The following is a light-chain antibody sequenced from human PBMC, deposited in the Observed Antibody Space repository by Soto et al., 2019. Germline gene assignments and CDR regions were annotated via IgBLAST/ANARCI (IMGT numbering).Light chain of an antibody. J-gene: IGKJ1*01. CDR2: KAS. CDR3: QQYDKYST. V-gene: IGKV1-5*03. CDR1: QSISSY. Sequence: DIQMTQSPSTLSASVGDRVTIACRASQSISSYLAWYQQKPGKAPNLLIYKASNLASGVPSRFTGGGSGTDFTLTINSLQPDDSATYFCQQYDKYSTFGHGTKV.